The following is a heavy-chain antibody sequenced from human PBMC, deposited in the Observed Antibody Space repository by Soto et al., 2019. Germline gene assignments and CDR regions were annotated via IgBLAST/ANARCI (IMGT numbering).Heavy chain of an antibody. CDR1: GFTFSSYS. D-gene: IGHD3-3*01. J-gene: IGHJ3*02. Sequence: GGSLRLSCAASGFTFSSYSMNWVRQAPGKGLEWVSYISSSSSTIYYADSVKGRFTISRDNAKNSLYLQMNSLRAEDTAVYYCARDGDFWSGYYTSAGNDAFDIWGQGTMVTVSS. V-gene: IGHV3-48*01. CDR3: ARDGDFWSGYYTSAGNDAFDI. CDR2: ISSSSSTI.